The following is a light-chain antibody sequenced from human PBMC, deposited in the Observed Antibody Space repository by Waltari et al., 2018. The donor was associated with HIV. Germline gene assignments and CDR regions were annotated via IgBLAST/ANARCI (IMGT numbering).Light chain of an antibody. CDR1: QGIDNY. V-gene: IGKV1-27*01. CDR3: QKYNSAPRT. J-gene: IGKJ1*01. CDR2: AAS. Sequence: DIQMTQSPSSLSASVGDRIIITCRASQGIDNYLAWYQQKPGKVPKLLIYAASTLQSGVPSRFTGGGSGTDFTLTISSLQPEDVATYYCQKYNSAPRTFGQGTKVEIK.